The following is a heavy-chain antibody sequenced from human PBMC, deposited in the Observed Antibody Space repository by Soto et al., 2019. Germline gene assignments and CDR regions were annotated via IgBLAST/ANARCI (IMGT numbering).Heavy chain of an antibody. CDR2: ISAYNGNT. CDR1: GYTFTSYG. D-gene: IGHD3-3*01. J-gene: IGHJ4*02. V-gene: IGHV1-18*01. CDR3: ARATDYYFWGGYWGSGYYFDY. Sequence: ASVKVSCKASGYTFTSYGISWVRQAPGQGLEWMGWISAYNGNTNYAQKLQGRVTMTTDTSTSTAYMELRSLRSDVTAVYYCARATDYYFWGGYWGSGYYFDYWGQGTLVTVSS.